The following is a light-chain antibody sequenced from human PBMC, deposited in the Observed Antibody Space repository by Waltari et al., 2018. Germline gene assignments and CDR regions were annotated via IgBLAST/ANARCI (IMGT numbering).Light chain of an antibody. J-gene: IGKJ2*03. CDR2: GTS. Sequence: EIVLTQSPDNLSLSPGERATLSCRASQSVGRNYLGWYQQKPGRSPRLLIYGTSTRATGIPDRFSASGSGTDFTLIISRLESEDFAVYYCQQYGTSPYSFGQGTKLEI. V-gene: IGKV3-20*01. CDR3: QQYGTSPYS. CDR1: QSVGRNY.